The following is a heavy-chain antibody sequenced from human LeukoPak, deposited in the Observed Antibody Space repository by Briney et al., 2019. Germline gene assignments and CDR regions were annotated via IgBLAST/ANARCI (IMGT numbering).Heavy chain of an antibody. CDR1: GGSISSSSYY. J-gene: IGHJ6*03. V-gene: IGHV4-39*07. D-gene: IGHD1-26*01. Sequence: SETLSLTCTVSGGSISSSSYYWGWIRQPPGKGLEWIGSIYYSGSTYYNPSLKSRVTISVDTSKNQFSLKLSSVTAADTAVYYCAREGTVGKGKPSNYYYYYYMDVWGKGTTVTISS. CDR3: AREGTVGKGKPSNYYYYYYMDV. CDR2: IYYSGST.